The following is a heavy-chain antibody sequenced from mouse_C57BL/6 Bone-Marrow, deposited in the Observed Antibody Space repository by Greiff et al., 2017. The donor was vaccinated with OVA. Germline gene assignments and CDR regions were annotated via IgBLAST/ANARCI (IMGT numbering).Heavy chain of an antibody. V-gene: IGHV1-61*01. CDR3: ARGYGSGLWYFDV. Sequence: VQLQQSGAELVRPGSSVKLSCKASGYTFTSYWMDWVKQRPGQGLEWIGNIYPSDSETHYNQKFKDKATLTVDKSSSTAYMQLSSLTSEDSAVYYCARGYGSGLWYFDVWGTGTTVTVSS. CDR1: GYTFTSYW. D-gene: IGHD1-1*01. CDR2: IYPSDSET. J-gene: IGHJ1*03.